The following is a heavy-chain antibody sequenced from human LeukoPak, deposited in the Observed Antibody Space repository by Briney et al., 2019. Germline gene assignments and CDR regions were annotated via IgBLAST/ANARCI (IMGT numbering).Heavy chain of an antibody. CDR1: GGSISSSSYY. Sequence: SETLSLTCTVSGGSISSSSYYWGWIRQPPGKGLEWIGSIYYSGSTYYNPSLKSRVTISVDTSKNQFSLKLSSVTAADTAVYYCATNGWYCLDHWGQGALVTVSS. CDR2: IYYSGST. V-gene: IGHV4-39*01. CDR3: ATNGWYCLDH. J-gene: IGHJ1*01. D-gene: IGHD6-19*01.